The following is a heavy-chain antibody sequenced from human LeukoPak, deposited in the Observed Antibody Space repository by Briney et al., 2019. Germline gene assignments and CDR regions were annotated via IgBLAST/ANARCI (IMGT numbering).Heavy chain of an antibody. CDR2: IYYSGST. CDR3: ARANDFWSGYYGGFDY. Sequence: SETLSLTCTVSGGPISSSSYYWGWIRQPPGKGLEWIGYIYYSGSTNYNPSLKSRVTISVGTSKNQFSLKLSSVTAADTAVYYCARANDFWSGYYGGFDYWGQGTLVTVSS. V-gene: IGHV4-61*05. D-gene: IGHD3-3*01. J-gene: IGHJ4*02. CDR1: GGPISSSSYY.